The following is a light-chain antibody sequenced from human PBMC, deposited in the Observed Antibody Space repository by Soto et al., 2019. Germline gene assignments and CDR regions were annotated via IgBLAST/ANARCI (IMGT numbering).Light chain of an antibody. Sequence: QSALTQPPSASGSPGQSVTISCTGTSSDVGGYNYVSWYQQHPGKAPKLMIYEVSKRPSGVPYRFSGSRSGNTASLTVSGLQAEDEADYYCSSYAGSKNLVVFGGGTKLTVL. CDR1: SSDVGGYNY. J-gene: IGLJ2*01. CDR3: SSYAGSKNLVV. V-gene: IGLV2-8*01. CDR2: EVS.